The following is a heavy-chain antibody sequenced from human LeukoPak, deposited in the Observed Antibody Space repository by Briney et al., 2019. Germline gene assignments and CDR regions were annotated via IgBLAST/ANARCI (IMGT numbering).Heavy chain of an antibody. Sequence: GGSLRLSCAASGFTFSSDAMSWVRHPPGEGLEWVSAISGSGGSTYYADSVKGRFTISRDNSKNTLYLQMNSLGAEDTAVYYCAKDRHIVGATLPSKYYFDYWGQGTLVTVSS. CDR3: AKDRHIVGATLPSKYYFDY. CDR2: ISGSGGST. D-gene: IGHD1-26*01. CDR1: GFTFSSDA. V-gene: IGHV3-23*01. J-gene: IGHJ4*02.